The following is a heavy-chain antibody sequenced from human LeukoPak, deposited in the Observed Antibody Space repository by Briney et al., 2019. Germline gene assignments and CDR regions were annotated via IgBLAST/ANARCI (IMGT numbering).Heavy chain of an antibody. CDR1: GFTFSSHE. J-gene: IGHJ4*02. CDR2: ISSSGSAK. CDR3: ARAAHYDSSGYYRPDY. D-gene: IGHD3-22*01. V-gene: IGHV3-48*03. Sequence: GGFLRLSCAASGFTFSSHEMNWVRQAPGKGLEWVSYISSSGSAKYYADSVKGRFTISRDNAKNSLDLQMNSLRAEDTAVYYCARAAHYDSSGYYRPDYWGQGTLVTVSS.